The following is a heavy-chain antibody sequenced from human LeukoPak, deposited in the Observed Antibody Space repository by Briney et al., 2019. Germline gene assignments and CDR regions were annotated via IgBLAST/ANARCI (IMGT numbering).Heavy chain of an antibody. CDR3: ARGVVVVAAANWFDP. D-gene: IGHD2-15*01. J-gene: IGHJ5*02. CDR2: IYYSGST. Sequence: PSETLSLTCTVSGGSISSSSYYWGWIRQPPGKGLEWIGSIYYSGSTYYNPALKSRATISFDTSKNQLSLSLRSVTAADTAVYYRARGVVVVAAANWFDPWGQEPRSPSPQ. CDR1: GGSISSSSYY. V-gene: IGHV4-39*01.